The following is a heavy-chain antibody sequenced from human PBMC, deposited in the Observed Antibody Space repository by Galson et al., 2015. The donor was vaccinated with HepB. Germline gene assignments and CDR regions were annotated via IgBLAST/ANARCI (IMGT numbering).Heavy chain of an antibody. CDR2: IRGYNGNT. CDR3: ARVWVNNSHGSRTYFSLNAFDI. V-gene: IGHV1-18*04. Sequence: SVKVSCKASGYTFTNYNIAWVRQAPGQGLEWMGWIRGYNGNTDYAQILQGRVTMTTDTSTSTAHMELRSLRFDDTAIYYCARVWVNNSHGSRTYFSLNAFDIWGQGTMVTVSS. CDR1: GYTFTNYN. D-gene: IGHD3-10*01. J-gene: IGHJ3*02.